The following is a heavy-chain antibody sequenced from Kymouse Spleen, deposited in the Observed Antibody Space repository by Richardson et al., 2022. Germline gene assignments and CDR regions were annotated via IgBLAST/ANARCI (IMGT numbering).Heavy chain of an antibody. D-gene: IGHD1-20*01,IGHD1-7*01. CDR1: GGSVSSGSYY. V-gene: IGHV4-61*01. Sequence: QVQLQESGPGLVKPSETLSLTCTVSGGSVSSGSYYWSWIRQPPGKGLEWIGYIYYSGSTNYNPSLKSRVTISVDTSKNQFSLKLSSVTAADTAVYYCARDPYNWNAFDIWGQGTMVTVSS. CDR3: ARDPYNWNAFDI. CDR2: IYYSGST. J-gene: IGHJ3*02.